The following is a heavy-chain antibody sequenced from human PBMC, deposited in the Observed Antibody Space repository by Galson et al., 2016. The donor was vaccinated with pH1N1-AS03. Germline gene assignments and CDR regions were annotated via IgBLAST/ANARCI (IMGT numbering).Heavy chain of an antibody. CDR2: VHYSGTT. Sequence: SETLSLTCAVSGGSMTSPDWWTWVRQPPGKGLEWIGEVHYSGTTSYNPSLNSRVTMSIDKSNNQFSLNLVSVTAADTAVYFCASAGYHTPGYHYWGQGALVTVSS. D-gene: IGHD3-16*02. CDR1: GGSMTSPDW. J-gene: IGHJ4*02. V-gene: IGHV4-4*02. CDR3: ASAGYHTPGYHY.